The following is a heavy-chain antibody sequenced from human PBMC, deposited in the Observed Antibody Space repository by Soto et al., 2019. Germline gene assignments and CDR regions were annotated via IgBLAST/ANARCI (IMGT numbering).Heavy chain of an antibody. CDR1: GFTFSSYW. CDR2: IKQDGSEK. J-gene: IGHJ6*02. CDR3: ARADIVVVPAATKAYYYYGMDV. V-gene: IGHV3-7*04. Sequence: PGGSLRLSCAASGFTFSSYWMSWVRQAPGKGLEWVANIKQDGSEKYYVDSVKGRFTISRDNAKNSLYLQMTSLRAEDTAVYYCARADIVVVPAATKAYYYYGMDVWGQGTTVTVSS. D-gene: IGHD2-2*01.